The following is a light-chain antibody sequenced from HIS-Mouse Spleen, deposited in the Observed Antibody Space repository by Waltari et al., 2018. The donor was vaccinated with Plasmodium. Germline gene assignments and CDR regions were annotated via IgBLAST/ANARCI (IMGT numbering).Light chain of an antibody. CDR1: SSDVGGYNY. J-gene: IGLJ1*01. Sequence: QSALTQPRSVSGSPGQSVTISCTGTSSDVGGYNYVSWYQQHPGKAPKLMIYDVSKRPSGVPDRCSGSKSGNTASLIISGLQAEDEADYYCCSYAGSYTYVFGTGTKVTVL. V-gene: IGLV2-11*01. CDR2: DVS. CDR3: CSYAGSYTYV.